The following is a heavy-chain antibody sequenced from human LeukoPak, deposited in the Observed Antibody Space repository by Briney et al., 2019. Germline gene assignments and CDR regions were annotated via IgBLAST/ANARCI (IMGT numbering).Heavy chain of an antibody. CDR3: TRDLNHDSSG. V-gene: IGHV3-7*01. D-gene: IGHD3-22*01. CDR2: IKTDGSET. Sequence: GGSLRLSWTASGFSFSTYWMTWARQAPGKGLECVVNIKTDGSETYYLDSVKGRFTDSRDNAKSSLYLQMNSLRVEDTAVYYCTRDLNHDSSGWGQGTLVTVSS. J-gene: IGHJ4*02. CDR1: GFSFSTYW.